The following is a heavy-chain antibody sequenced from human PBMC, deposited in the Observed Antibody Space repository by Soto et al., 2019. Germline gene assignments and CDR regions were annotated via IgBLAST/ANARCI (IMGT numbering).Heavy chain of an antibody. V-gene: IGHV3-30*03. CDR2: ISYDGSNK. CDR3: ARDSHYSDSSDRNDAFDI. CDR1: GFTFSSYG. Sequence: GGSLRLSCAASGFTFSSYGMHWVRQAPGKGLEWVAVISYDGSNKYYADSVKGRFTISRDDAKNSLYLQMNSLRAEDTAVYYCARDSHYSDSSDRNDAFDIWGQGTMVTVSS. D-gene: IGHD3-22*01. J-gene: IGHJ3*02.